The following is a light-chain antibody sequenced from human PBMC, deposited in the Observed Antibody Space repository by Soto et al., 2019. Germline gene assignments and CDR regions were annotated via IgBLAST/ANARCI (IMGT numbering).Light chain of an antibody. CDR2: GAS. J-gene: IGKJ2*01. CDR3: QQYNSWPPHT. Sequence: EVVMTQSQATLSVSPGESATLSCRASQSVNTNLAWYQQKPGRAPRLLIHGASTRATGIPARFSGSGSGTEFTLNISSLQSEDFAVYYCQQYNSWPPHTFGQGTKLEIK. CDR1: QSVNTN. V-gene: IGKV3-15*01.